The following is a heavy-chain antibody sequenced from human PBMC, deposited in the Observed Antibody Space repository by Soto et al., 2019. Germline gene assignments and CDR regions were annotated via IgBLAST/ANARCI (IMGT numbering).Heavy chain of an antibody. CDR3: ARAARPREDNDY. V-gene: IGHV4-30-4*01. D-gene: IGHD6-6*01. CDR2: IYYSGTT. CDR1: GDSITAGYYY. J-gene: IGHJ4*02. Sequence: PSETLSLSCTVSGDSITAGYYYWSWIRQPPGQGLEWIGYIYYSGTTYYNPSLKSRVTISLDTSKNQFSLELASVTVADTAVYYCARAARPREDNDYWGPGGLVTVSS.